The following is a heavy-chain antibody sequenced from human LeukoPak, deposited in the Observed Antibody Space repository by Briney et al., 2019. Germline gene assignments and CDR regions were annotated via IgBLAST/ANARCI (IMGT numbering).Heavy chain of an antibody. J-gene: IGHJ4*02. CDR1: GYTFTGYY. Sequence: ASVKVSCKASGYTFTGYYMHWVRQAPGQGLEWMGWIIPNSGGTNYAQKFQGRVTMTRDTSISTAYMELSRLRSDDTAVYYCARGGLVRLTTGLIDYWGQGTLVTVSS. D-gene: IGHD4-17*01. V-gene: IGHV1-2*02. CDR3: ARGGLVRLTTGLIDY. CDR2: IIPNSGGT.